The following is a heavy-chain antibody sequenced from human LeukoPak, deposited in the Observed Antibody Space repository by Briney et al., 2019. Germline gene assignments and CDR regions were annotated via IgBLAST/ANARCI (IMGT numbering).Heavy chain of an antibody. V-gene: IGHV3-23*01. CDR2: ISGRGGST. CDR3: APTTYYDFWSGYYTGNDAFDI. J-gene: IGHJ3*02. CDR1: GFTFSSYA. Sequence: GRSLRLSCAASGFTFSSYAMSWVRQAPGKGLEWVSAISGRGGSTYYADSVKGRFTISRDNSKNTLYLQMNSLRAEDTAVYYCAPTTYYDFWSGYYTGNDAFDIWGQGTMVTVSS. D-gene: IGHD3-3*01.